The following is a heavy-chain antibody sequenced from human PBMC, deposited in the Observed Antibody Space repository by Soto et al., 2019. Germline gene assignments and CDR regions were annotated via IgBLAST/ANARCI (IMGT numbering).Heavy chain of an antibody. Sequence: PSETLSLTCTVSGDSIISSNFSWGWVRQPPGKGLEWIGSIFYLGSSYYNPSLKSRVTMSVDTSKNQFSLRLRSVTAADTALYFCARHSLALRKNNWFDPWGQGIMVT. J-gene: IGHJ5*02. CDR3: ARHSLALRKNNWFDP. V-gene: IGHV4-39*01. CDR2: IFYLGSS. CDR1: GDSIISSNFS. D-gene: IGHD3-3*02.